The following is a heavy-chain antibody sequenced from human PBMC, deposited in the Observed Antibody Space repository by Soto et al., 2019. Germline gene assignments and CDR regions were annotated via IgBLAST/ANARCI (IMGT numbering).Heavy chain of an antibody. Sequence: SETVSLTCTVSGGSISGGGYYWSWIRQHPGKGLEWIGYIYYSGSTYYNPSLKSRVTISVDTSKNQFSMKLSSVAAADTAVYYCARHRLNILTGYPYYSSGMDVWGQGNTVTASS. V-gene: IGHV4-31*03. CDR2: IYYSGST. CDR1: GGSISGGGYY. D-gene: IGHD3-9*01. J-gene: IGHJ6*02. CDR3: ARHRLNILTGYPYYSSGMDV.